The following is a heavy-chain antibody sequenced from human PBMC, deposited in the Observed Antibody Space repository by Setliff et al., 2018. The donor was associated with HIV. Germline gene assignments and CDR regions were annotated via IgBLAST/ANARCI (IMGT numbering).Heavy chain of an antibody. J-gene: IGHJ4*02. CDR3: ASAGGGNSGTRWFDY. Sequence: GVLKISCVVSGVTFSIYSMAWVRQAPGKGLEWLSYIGSDVSIIFYGDSVKGRFTVSRDNAKNSLYLHMNNLRAEDTAVYYCASAGGGNSGTRWFDYWGQGALVTV. V-gene: IGHV3-48*01. CDR2: IGSDVSII. D-gene: IGHD2-21*02. CDR1: GVTFSIYS.